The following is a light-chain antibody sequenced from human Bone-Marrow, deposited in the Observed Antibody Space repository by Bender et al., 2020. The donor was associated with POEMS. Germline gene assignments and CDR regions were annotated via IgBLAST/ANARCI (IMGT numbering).Light chain of an antibody. J-gene: IGLJ2*01. CDR2: DGT. Sequence: QSALTQPASVSGSPGQSIAISCSGTSRDVGNYNLVSWDRQHPGEAPKLMIYDGTKRPSGVSDRFSGSKSGNMAFLTISGLQPEDEADYVCCSYAGNRALVFGGGTKVTVL. CDR3: CSYAGNRALV. CDR1: SRDVGNYNL. V-gene: IGLV2-23*01.